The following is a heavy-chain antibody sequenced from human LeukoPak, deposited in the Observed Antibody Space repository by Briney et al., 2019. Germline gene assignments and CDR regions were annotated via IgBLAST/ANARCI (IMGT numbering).Heavy chain of an antibody. Sequence: SVKVSCKASGGTFSSYAISWVRQAPGQGLEWMGGIIPIFGTANYAQRFQGRVTITADESTSTAYMELSSLRSEDTAVYYCARDIAARRDAFDIWGQGTMVTVSS. D-gene: IGHD6-6*01. J-gene: IGHJ3*02. CDR2: IIPIFGTA. CDR3: ARDIAARRDAFDI. CDR1: GGTFSSYA. V-gene: IGHV1-69*13.